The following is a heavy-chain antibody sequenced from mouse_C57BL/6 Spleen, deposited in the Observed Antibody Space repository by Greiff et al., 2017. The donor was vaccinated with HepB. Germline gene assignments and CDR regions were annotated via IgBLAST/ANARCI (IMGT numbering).Heavy chain of an antibody. J-gene: IGHJ2*01. V-gene: IGHV1-80*01. CDR2: INPGDGDT. CDR1: GYAFSSYW. CDR3: AKEEDGYESFDY. D-gene: IGHD2-2*01. Sequence: QVQLQQSGAELVKPGASVKISCKASGYAFSSYWMNWVMQRPGKGLEWIAQINPGDGDTNYNGTFKGKATLTADKSSSTAYMQLSSLTSEDSAVYFCAKEEDGYESFDYWGQGTTLTVSS.